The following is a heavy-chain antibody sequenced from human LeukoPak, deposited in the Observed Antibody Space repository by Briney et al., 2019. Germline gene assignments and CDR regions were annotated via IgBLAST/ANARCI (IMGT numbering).Heavy chain of an antibody. CDR2: IYYSGST. CDR1: GGSISSGDYY. J-gene: IGHJ4*02. D-gene: IGHD6-6*01. V-gene: IGHV4-30-4*08. Sequence: PSETLSLTCTVSGGSISSGDYYWSWIRQPPGKGLEWIGYIYYSGSTYYNPSLKSRVTISVDKSKNQFSLKLTSVTAADTAVYYCARQSGGGSSPYWGQGTLVTVSS. CDR3: ARQSGGGSSPY.